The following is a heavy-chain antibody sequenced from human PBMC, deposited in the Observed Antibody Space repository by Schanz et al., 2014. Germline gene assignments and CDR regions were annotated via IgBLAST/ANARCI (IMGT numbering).Heavy chain of an antibody. CDR2: ISGSGETP. CDR1: GFTFSSYA. J-gene: IGHJ4*02. CDR3: ARGDTVTTY. D-gene: IGHD4-17*01. Sequence: VQLVESGGGVVQPGRSLRLSCAASGFTFSSYAMSWVRQAPGKGLEWVSAISGSGETPYYADSVKGRFTISRDNSKTALYLQMNSLRAEDTAVYYCARGDTVTTYWGQGTLVTVSS. V-gene: IGHV3-23*04.